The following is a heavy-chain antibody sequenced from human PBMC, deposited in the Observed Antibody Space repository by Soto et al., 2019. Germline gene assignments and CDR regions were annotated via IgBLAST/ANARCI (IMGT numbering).Heavy chain of an antibody. CDR1: GGSVSSGGYY. CDR2: IYYSGST. J-gene: IGHJ4*02. D-gene: IGHD6-13*01. V-gene: IGHV4-31*03. Sequence: SETLSLTCTVSGGSVSSGGYYWSWIRQHPGRGLEWIGYIYYSGSTYYNPSLKSRVTISADTSQNQFSLKLNSVTGADTAVYYCARGGLGMAAGGGHYFDYWGQGTLVTVSS. CDR3: ARGGLGMAAGGGHYFDY.